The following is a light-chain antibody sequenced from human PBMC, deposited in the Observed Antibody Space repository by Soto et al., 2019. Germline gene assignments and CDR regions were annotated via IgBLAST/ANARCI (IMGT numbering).Light chain of an antibody. CDR2: GAS. CDR3: QQHNGYSERM. Sequence: DIQMTQSPSSLSASVGDRVTITCRASQSIVTYLNWYLQKPGKAPKLLIYGASSLASGVPSRFSGSGSGTEFTLTISSLQPDDFATYYCQQHNGYSERMFGQGTKVDIK. J-gene: IGKJ1*01. CDR1: QSIVTY. V-gene: IGKV1-5*01.